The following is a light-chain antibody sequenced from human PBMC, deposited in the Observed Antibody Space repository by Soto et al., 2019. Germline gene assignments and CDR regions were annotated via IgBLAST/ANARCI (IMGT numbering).Light chain of an antibody. CDR3: QSYDSDNQV. CDR1: SGSIASNY. J-gene: IGLJ3*02. V-gene: IGLV6-57*01. CDR2: EDN. Sequence: NFMLTQPHSVSESPGKTVTISCTRTSGSIASNYVQWFQQRPGSSPTTVMFEDNQRPSGVPDRFSGSIDSSSNSASLTISGLRTEDGADYYCQSYDSDNQVFGGGTKVTVL.